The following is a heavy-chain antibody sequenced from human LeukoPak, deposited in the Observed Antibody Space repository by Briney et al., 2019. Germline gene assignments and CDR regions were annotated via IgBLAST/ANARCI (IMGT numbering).Heavy chain of an antibody. CDR2: IGSDNKP. V-gene: IGHV3-23*05. CDR1: GFTCSADA. Sequence: QAGCAFILCCEASGFTCSADAITWVREAPGKGREWVSSIGSDNKPHYSESVKGRFAISRDNSKSMLFLQLNSLRAEDTAVYYCARGRTGTIFDYWGQGTLVTVSS. CDR3: ARGRTGTIFDY. J-gene: IGHJ4*02. D-gene: IGHD1-7*01.